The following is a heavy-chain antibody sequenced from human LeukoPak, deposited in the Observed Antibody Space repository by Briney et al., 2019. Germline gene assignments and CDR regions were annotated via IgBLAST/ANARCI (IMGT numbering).Heavy chain of an antibody. CDR3: ARAVGPFDF. Sequence: PGRSLRLSRAASGFTFSTYGMHWVRQAPGKGLEWVAVIWHDGSIKYYADSVKGRFTISRDNSKNTLYLQMNSLRAEDTAVYYCARAVGPFDFWGPGTIVIVSS. CDR1: GFTFSTYG. J-gene: IGHJ3*01. CDR2: IWHDGSIK. V-gene: IGHV3-33*01.